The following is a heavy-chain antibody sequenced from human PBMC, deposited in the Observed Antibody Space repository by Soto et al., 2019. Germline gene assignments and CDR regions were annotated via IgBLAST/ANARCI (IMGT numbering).Heavy chain of an antibody. CDR1: GGSISSSNW. CDR3: ARGAYCGGDCSPNFDY. V-gene: IGHV4-4*02. Sequence: PSETLSLTCAVSGGSISSSNWWSWVRQPPGKGLEWIGELYNSGSTNYNPSLKSRVTISVDKSKNQFSLKLSSVTAADTAVYYCARGAYCGGDCSPNFDYWGQGPLVTVSS. D-gene: IGHD2-21*02. J-gene: IGHJ4*02. CDR2: LYNSGST.